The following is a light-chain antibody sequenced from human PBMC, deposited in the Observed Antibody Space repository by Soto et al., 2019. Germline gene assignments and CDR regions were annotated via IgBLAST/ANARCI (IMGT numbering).Light chain of an antibody. CDR3: KQSRSFPLT. Sequence: EIVLTQSPATLSLSPGERATLSCRASQSVSSYLAWYQQKPGQAPRLLIYDASNRATGIPARFSGSGSGTDFTLTISSLQPEDVATYYCKQSRSFPLTFGGGTKVEIK. CDR2: DAS. CDR1: QSVSSY. V-gene: IGKV3-11*01. J-gene: IGKJ4*01.